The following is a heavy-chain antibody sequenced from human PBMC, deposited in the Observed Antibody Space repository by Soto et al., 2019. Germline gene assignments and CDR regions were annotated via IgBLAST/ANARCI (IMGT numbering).Heavy chain of an antibody. D-gene: IGHD2-2*01. CDR3: ARDGVGVVPAAIRFDY. Sequence: QVQLVESGGGVVQPGRSLRLSCATSGFTFSSYAIHWVRQAPGNGLEWVAVISYDGSNKNYADSVKGRFTISRDNSKNTVDLQMNSLSAEDTSVYYCARDGVGVVPAAIRFDYWGQGTLVTVSS. CDR2: ISYDGSNK. CDR1: GFTFSSYA. J-gene: IGHJ4*02. V-gene: IGHV3-30-3*01.